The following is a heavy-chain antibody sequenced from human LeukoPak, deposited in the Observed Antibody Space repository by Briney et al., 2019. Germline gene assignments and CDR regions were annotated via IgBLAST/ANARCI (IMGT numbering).Heavy chain of an antibody. D-gene: IGHD3-9*01. CDR2: IYYSGST. Sequence: SETLSLTCTVSGGSISSYYWSWIRQPPRKGLEWIGYIYYSGSTNYNPSLKSRVTISVDTSKNQFSLKLSSVTAADTAVYYCASVNYDILTGYYFDYWGQGTLVTVSS. J-gene: IGHJ4*02. CDR3: ASVNYDILTGYYFDY. V-gene: IGHV4-59*01. CDR1: GGSISSYY.